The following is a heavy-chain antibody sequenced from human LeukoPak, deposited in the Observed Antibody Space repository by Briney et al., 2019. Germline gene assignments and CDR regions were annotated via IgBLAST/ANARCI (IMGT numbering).Heavy chain of an antibody. D-gene: IGHD1-14*01. J-gene: IGHJ6*02. CDR3: AKKKTTGYYSYYAMDV. V-gene: IGHV3-30*18. Sequence: GGSLRLSCAASGFTFSSHGIHWVRQAPGKGLEWVAVISYDGSDKYYADSVKGRFTISRDNSKSTLYLQMSSLRAEDTALYYCAKKKTTGYYSYYAMDVWGQGTTVTVSS. CDR2: ISYDGSDK. CDR1: GFTFSSHG.